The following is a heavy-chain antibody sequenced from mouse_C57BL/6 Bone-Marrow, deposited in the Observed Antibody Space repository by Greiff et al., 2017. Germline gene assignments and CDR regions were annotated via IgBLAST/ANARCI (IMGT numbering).Heavy chain of an antibody. CDR3: ASGLSYFDY. CDR1: GYTFTSYG. V-gene: IGHV1-81*01. J-gene: IGHJ2*01. CDR2: IYPRSGNT. Sequence: VQLQQSGAELARPGASVKLSCKASGYTFTSYGISWVKQRTGQGLEWIGEIYPRSGNTYYNEKFKGKATLTAEKSSSTAYMELRSLTSEDSAVYFCASGLSYFDYWGPGTTLTVSS.